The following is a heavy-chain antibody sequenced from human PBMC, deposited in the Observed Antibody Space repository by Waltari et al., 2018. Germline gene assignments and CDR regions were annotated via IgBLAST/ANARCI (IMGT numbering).Heavy chain of an antibody. CDR1: GFTVSSNY. CDR3: ASGYCSGGSCYSGLFQH. Sequence: EVQLVESGGGLVQPGGSLRLSCATSGFTVSSNYMSWVRQVPGKGLSWVSVIYTGGTTDYADSVKGRFTSSRDNSKNTRYLQMNSLRAEDTAVYYCASGYCSGGSCYSGLFQHWGQGTLVIVSS. J-gene: IGHJ1*01. V-gene: IGHV3-66*02. D-gene: IGHD2-15*01. CDR2: IYTGGTT.